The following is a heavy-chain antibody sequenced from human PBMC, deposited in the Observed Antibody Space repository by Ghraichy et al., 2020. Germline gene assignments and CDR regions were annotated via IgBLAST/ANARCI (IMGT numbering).Heavy chain of an antibody. J-gene: IGHJ5*02. CDR1: GYTFTSYD. Sequence: ASVKVSCKASGYTFTSYDINWVRQATGQGLEWMGWMNPNSGNTGYAQKFQGRVTMTRNTSISTAYMELSSLRSEDTAVYYCATASGGQYQLLFGWFDPWGQGTLVTVSS. CDR3: ATASGGQYQLLFGWFDP. V-gene: IGHV1-8*01. D-gene: IGHD2-2*01. CDR2: MNPNSGNT.